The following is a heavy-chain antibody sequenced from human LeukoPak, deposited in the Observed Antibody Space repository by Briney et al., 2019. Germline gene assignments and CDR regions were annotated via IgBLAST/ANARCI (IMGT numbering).Heavy chain of an antibody. CDR2: IFPADSDT. CDR1: GYTFDTYW. J-gene: IGHJ4*02. V-gene: IGHV5-51*01. D-gene: IGHD6-19*01. Sequence: GESLQISCKGSGYTFDTYWIGWVRQLPGKGLEWMGIIFPADSDTRYSPSFQGQVTISADKSITTAYLQWSSLKASDTAMYYCARLDSSGWYGDYWGQGTLVTVSS. CDR3: ARLDSSGWYGDY.